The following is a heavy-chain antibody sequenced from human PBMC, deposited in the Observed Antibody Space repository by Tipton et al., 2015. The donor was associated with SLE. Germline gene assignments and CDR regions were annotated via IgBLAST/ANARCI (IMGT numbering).Heavy chain of an antibody. CDR1: GFTFSSYA. V-gene: IGHV4-59*12. J-gene: IGHJ3*02. Sequence: QLVQSGGGVVQPGTSLRLSCAASGFTFSSYAMHWVRQAPGKGLEWIGNIYYSGGIYYNPSLMSRITISVDTSKNQYSLKLSSVTAADTAVYFCARRDGLNGFDIWGRGTMVTVSS. CDR2: IYYSGGI. CDR3: ARRDGLNGFDI. D-gene: IGHD2-21*01.